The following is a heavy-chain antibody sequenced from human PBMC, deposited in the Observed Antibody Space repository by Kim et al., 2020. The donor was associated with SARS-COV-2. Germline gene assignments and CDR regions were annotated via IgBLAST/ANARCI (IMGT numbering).Heavy chain of an antibody. D-gene: IGHD6-19*01. Sequence: SETLSLTCAVYGGSFSGYYWSWIRQPPGKGLEWIGEINHSGSTNYNPSLKSRVTISVDTSKNQFSLKLSSVTAADTAVYYCAREKRVAGADAFDIWGQGTMVTVSS. CDR1: GGSFSGYY. CDR2: INHSGST. J-gene: IGHJ3*02. V-gene: IGHV4-34*01. CDR3: AREKRVAGADAFDI.